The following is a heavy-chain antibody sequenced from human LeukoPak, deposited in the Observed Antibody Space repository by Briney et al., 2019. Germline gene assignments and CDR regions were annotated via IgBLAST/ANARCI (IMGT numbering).Heavy chain of an antibody. J-gene: IGHJ5*02. D-gene: IGHD3-10*01. CDR2: IYTSGST. CDR1: GGSISSGSYY. CDR3: ARNTGWFGEFDP. Sequence: PSETLSLTCTVSGGSISSGSYYWSWIRQPAGKGLEWIGRIYTSGSTNYNPSLKSRVTISVDTSKNQFSLKLSSVTAADTAVYYCARNTGWFGEFDPWGQGTLVTVSS. V-gene: IGHV4-61*02.